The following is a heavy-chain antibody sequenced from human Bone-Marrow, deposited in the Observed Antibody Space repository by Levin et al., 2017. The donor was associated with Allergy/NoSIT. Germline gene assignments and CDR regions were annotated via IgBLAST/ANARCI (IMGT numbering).Heavy chain of an antibody. CDR3: ARDQFEDYDASSRGYYGMDV. V-gene: IGHV3-21*01. CDR2: ISRSSRYK. J-gene: IGHJ6*02. D-gene: IGHD4-17*01. Sequence: GGSLRLSCAASGFTFSSYSLNWVRQAPGTGLEWVSSISRSSRYKYYADSVKGRFTISRDNAKNSLYLQMNSLRAEDKAVYYCARDQFEDYDASSRGYYGMDVWGQGTTVTVSS. CDR1: GFTFSSYS.